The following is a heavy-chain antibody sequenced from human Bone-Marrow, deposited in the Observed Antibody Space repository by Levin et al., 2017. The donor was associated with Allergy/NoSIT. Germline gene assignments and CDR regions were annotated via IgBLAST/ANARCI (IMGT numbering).Heavy chain of an antibody. D-gene: IGHD3-22*01. CDR1: GFTFSRYW. CDR2: INEDGSGK. J-gene: IGHJ3*02. V-gene: IGHV3-7*01. CDR3: AHDNSGPNALNI. Sequence: GGSLRLSCAASGFTFSRYWMNWVRQAPGKGLEWVARINEDGSGKNYVDSVKGRFTISRDNARNSLYLQMNSLRPEDTALYYCAHDNSGPNALNIWGQGTMVTVSS.